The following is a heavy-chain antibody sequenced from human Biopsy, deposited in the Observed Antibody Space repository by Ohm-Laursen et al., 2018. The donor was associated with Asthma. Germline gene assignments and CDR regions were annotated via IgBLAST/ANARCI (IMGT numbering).Heavy chain of an antibody. D-gene: IGHD3-9*01. Sequence: GSSVKVSCKASGYNFISFAIHWVRQAPGQRLGGMGWVNTGIGDTKYSQKFQGRVTITRDTSASTAYMELRSLRSEDTATYYCARTYYDFLTGQVKDVFGVWGQGTMVTVSS. CDR2: VNTGIGDT. CDR1: GYNFISFA. J-gene: IGHJ3*01. CDR3: ARTYYDFLTGQVKDVFGV. V-gene: IGHV1-3*04.